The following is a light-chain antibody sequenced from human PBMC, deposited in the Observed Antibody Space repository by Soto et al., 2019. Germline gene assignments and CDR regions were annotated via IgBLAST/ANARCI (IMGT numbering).Light chain of an antibody. V-gene: IGLV2-14*01. Sequence: QSVLTQPASVSGSPGQSITISCTGTSSDFGDYDYVSWYLQHPGTVPKLMIYEVSNRTSGVSNRFSGSTSGTPASLTISGLQAEDEADYYCSSYTGSSTLVFGTGTKVTVL. CDR1: SSDFGDYDY. CDR2: EVS. CDR3: SSYTGSSTLV. J-gene: IGLJ1*01.